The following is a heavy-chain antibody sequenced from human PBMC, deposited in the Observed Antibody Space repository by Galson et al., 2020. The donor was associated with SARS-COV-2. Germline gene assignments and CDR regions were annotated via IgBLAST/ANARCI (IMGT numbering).Heavy chain of an antibody. Sequence: GGSLRLSCAASGFTVSSNYMSWVRHAPGKGLEWVSLIYSGGSTSYADSVKGRSTISRDYSKNTVYLQMTSLRAEDTALYYCARDENGLRALDIWGQGTTVTVSS. V-gene: IGHV3-53*01. D-gene: IGHD2-8*01. CDR1: GFTVSSNY. CDR2: IYSGGST. J-gene: IGHJ6*02. CDR3: ARDENGLRALDI.